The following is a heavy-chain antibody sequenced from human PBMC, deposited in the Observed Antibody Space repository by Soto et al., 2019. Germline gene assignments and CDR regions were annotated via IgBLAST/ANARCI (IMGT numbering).Heavy chain of an antibody. V-gene: IGHV4-59*01. J-gene: IGHJ4*02. CDR1: GGSISHFY. CDR2: IHNSGST. D-gene: IGHD3-22*01. Sequence: PSETLSLTCSMSGGSISHFYGSWIRQPPGKGLEWIGYIHNSGSTNLNPSLKSRVSTSVDTSKNQCSLHLSSVTAADTAVYYCARDPGSSDYASVKWGPGILVTVSS. CDR3: ARDPGSSDYASVK.